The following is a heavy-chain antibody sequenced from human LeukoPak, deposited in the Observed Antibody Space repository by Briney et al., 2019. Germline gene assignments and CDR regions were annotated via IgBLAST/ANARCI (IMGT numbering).Heavy chain of an antibody. D-gene: IGHD6-19*01. Sequence: GASVKVSCKASGYSFTDYSMHWVRQAPGQGLEWMGWINPNSGGTDYAQKFQGRVTMTRDTSISTAYMELSRLRADDTAVYYCARIAIPGRHYFDPWGQGTLVTDSS. CDR2: INPNSGGT. CDR1: GYSFTDYS. J-gene: IGHJ5*01. CDR3: ARIAIPGRHYFDP. V-gene: IGHV1-2*02.